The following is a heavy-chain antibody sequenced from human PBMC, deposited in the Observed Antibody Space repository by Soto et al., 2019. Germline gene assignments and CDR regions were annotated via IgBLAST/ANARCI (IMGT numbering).Heavy chain of an antibody. J-gene: IGHJ5*02. V-gene: IGHV4-30-2*01. CDR2: IYHSGST. CDR1: GGSISSGGYS. CDR3: ARVPSP. Sequence: QLQLQESGSGLAKPSQTLSLTCAVSGGSISSGGYSWSWIRQPPGKGLEWIGYIYHSGSTYYNPSHKSQVTISVDRAKNQFSLKLSSVTAADTAVYYCARVPSPWGQGTLVTVSS.